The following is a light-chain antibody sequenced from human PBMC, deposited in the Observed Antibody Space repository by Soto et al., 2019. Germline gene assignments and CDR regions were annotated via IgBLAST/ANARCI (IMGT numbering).Light chain of an antibody. J-gene: IGKJ5*01. CDR3: QQYNSWPPIT. CDR2: DAS. CDR1: ASVSRN. V-gene: IGKV3-15*01. Sequence: EVVMTQSPTTLSVSPGDKATLSCRASASVSRNLAWYQQKPGQAPRLLIYDASTRATGIPDRFSGGGSGTEFTLTISSLQSEDFVVYYCQQYNSWPPITFGQGTRLEIK.